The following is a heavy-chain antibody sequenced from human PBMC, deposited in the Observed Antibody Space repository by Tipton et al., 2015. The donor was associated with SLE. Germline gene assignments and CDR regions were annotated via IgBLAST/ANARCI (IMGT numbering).Heavy chain of an antibody. J-gene: IGHJ4*02. CDR3: ARGYLSGDVDY. Sequence: TLSLTYTVSGGSISSGGYFWSWIRQHPGKGLEWIGYIFYSGSTFYNPSLKSRLTISVDTSKNQFSLKLSSVTAADTAVYYCARGYLSGDVDYWGQGTLVTVSS. CDR2: IFYSGST. CDR1: GGSISSGGYF. V-gene: IGHV4-31*03. D-gene: IGHD2-21*01.